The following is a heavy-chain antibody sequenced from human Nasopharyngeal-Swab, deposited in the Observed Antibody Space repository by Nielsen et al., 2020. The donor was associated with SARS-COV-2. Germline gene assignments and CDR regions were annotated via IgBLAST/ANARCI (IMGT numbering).Heavy chain of an antibody. V-gene: IGHV3-11*05. CDR3: ARGSIRGIIIPDFDY. D-gene: IGHD3-10*01. CDR2: ISSSSSYT. Sequence: GESLKISCAASGFTFSDYYMSWIRQAPGKGLEWVSHISSSSSYTNYADSVKGRFTISRDNAKNSLYLQMNSLRADDTAVYYCARGSIRGIIIPDFDYWGQGTLVTVSS. J-gene: IGHJ4*02. CDR1: GFTFSDYY.